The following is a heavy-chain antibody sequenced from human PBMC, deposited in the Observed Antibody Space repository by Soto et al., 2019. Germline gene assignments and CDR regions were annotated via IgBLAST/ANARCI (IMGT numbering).Heavy chain of an antibody. Sequence: GGSLRLSCAASGFTFSSYSMNWVRQAPGKGLEWVSYISSSSSTIYYADSVKGRFTISRDNAKNSLYLQMNSLRDEDTAVYYCARDLQRYQLPYGMDVWGQGTTVTVSS. CDR3: ARDLQRYQLPYGMDV. J-gene: IGHJ6*02. D-gene: IGHD2-2*01. CDR1: GFTFSSYS. V-gene: IGHV3-48*02. CDR2: ISSSSSTI.